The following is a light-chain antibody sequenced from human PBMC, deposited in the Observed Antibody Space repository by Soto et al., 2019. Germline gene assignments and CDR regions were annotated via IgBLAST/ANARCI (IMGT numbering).Light chain of an antibody. V-gene: IGKV3-11*01. Sequence: EIVLTQSPATLSLSPGERATLSCRASQSVSSYLAWYQQKPGQAPRLLIYDASNRATGIPARFSGSGSGTDFTLTISSLEPEDFAVYYCQQLSLTFGGGNKVEIK. CDR2: DAS. J-gene: IGKJ4*01. CDR3: QQLSLT. CDR1: QSVSSY.